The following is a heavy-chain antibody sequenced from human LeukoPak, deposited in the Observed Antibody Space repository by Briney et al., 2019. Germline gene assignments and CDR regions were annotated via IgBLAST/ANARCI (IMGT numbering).Heavy chain of an antibody. V-gene: IGHV3-43*02. CDR3: TKGEARYFDY. J-gene: IGHJ4*02. Sequence: TGGSLRLSCAASGFIFDDYAMHWVRQAPGEGLEWVSLIFGDGGGSYYADSVKGRFTISRDNSKNSLYLQMNSLRTEDTALYYCTKGEARYFDYWGQGNLVTVSS. CDR2: IFGDGGGS. CDR1: GFIFDDYA.